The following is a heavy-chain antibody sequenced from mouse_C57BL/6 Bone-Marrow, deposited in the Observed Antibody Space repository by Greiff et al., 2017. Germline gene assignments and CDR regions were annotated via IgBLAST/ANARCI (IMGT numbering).Heavy chain of an antibody. CDR2: IYPGSGST. D-gene: IGHD2-4*01. CDR3: AIGCYDYILDY. CDR1: GYTFTSYW. V-gene: IGHV1-55*01. J-gene: IGHJ2*01. Sequence: QVQLQHPGAELVKPGASVKMSCKASGYTFTSYWITWVKQRPGQGLEWIGDIYPGSGSTNYNEKFKSKATLSVDTSSSTAYMQLSSLTSEDSAVYYCAIGCYDYILDYWGRGTTLTVSS.